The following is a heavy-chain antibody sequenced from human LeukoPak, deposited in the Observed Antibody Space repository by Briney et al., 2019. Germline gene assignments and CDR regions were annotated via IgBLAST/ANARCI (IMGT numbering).Heavy chain of an antibody. D-gene: IGHD1/OR15-1a*01. CDR3: AKTRDKNFDY. Sequence: PSETLSLTCTVSGGSISSYYWSWIRQPPGKGLEWIGYIYYSGSTNYNPSLKSRVTISVDTSKNQFSLKLSSVTAADTAVYYCAKTRDKNFDYWGQGTLVTVSS. CDR1: GGSISSYY. V-gene: IGHV4-59*08. CDR2: IYYSGST. J-gene: IGHJ4*02.